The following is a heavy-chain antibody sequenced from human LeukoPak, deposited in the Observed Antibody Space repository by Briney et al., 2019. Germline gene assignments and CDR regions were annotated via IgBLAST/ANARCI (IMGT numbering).Heavy chain of an antibody. V-gene: IGHV3-7*01. CDR2: IKQDGSEK. J-gene: IGHJ4*02. D-gene: IGHD2-15*01. Sequence: PGGSLRLSCAASGFTLSSYWMSWVRQAPGKGLEWVANIKQDGSEKYYVDSVKGRFTISRDNAKNSLYLQMNSLRAEDTAVYYCARGACSGGSCYSFDYWGQGTLVTVSS. CDR3: ARGACSGGSCYSFDY. CDR1: GFTLSSYW.